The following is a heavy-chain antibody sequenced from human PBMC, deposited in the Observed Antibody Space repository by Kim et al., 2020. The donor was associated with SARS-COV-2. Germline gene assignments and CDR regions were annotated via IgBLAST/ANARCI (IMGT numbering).Heavy chain of an antibody. CDR2: IKEDGSEK. CDR1: KFTFSINW. D-gene: IGHD2-15*01. V-gene: IGHV3-7*01. CDR3: ARDRRYSLDY. J-gene: IGHJ4*02. Sequence: GGSLRLSCVVSKFTFSINWMSWVRQAPGKGLEWVAKIKEDGSEKYYAESVVGRFTISRDNAKNSLFLQMNSLSAEDTAVYYCARDRRYSLDYWGQRTLVTVSS.